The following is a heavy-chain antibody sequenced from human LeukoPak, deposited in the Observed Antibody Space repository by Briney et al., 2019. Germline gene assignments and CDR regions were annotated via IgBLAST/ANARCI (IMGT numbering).Heavy chain of an antibody. CDR1: GFTFSIYS. V-gene: IGHV3-21*01. Sequence: GGSLRLSCAAYGFTFSIYSMNWVRQAPGKGLEWVSSISSSSSYIYYADSVKGRFTISRDNAKNSLYLQMNSLRAEDTAVYYCARWDSGSFDYWGQGTLVTVSS. CDR3: ARWDSGSFDY. D-gene: IGHD6-19*01. J-gene: IGHJ4*02. CDR2: ISSSSSYI.